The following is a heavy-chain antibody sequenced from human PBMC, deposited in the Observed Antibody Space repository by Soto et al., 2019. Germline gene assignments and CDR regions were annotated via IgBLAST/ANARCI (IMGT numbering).Heavy chain of an antibody. CDR3: VSVSGSYYYDY. J-gene: IGHJ4*02. Sequence: GGSLRLSCAASGFTFSDHYMDRVRQAPGKGLEWVGRTRNKANSYTTEYAASVKGRFTISRDDSKNSLYLQMNSLKTEDTALYYCVSVSGSYYYDYWGQGTLVTVSS. CDR2: TRNKANSYTT. CDR1: GFTFSDHY. D-gene: IGHD3-10*01. V-gene: IGHV3-72*01.